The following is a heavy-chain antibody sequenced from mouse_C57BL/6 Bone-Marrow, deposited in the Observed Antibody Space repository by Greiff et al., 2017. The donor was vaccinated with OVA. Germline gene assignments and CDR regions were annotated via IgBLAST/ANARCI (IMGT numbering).Heavy chain of an antibody. D-gene: IGHD4-1*01. CDR1: GFSLTSYG. Sequence: QVQLQQSGPGLVQPSQSLSITCTVSGFSLTSYGVHWVRQSPGKGLEWLGVIWSGGSTDYNAAFISRRSISKDNSKSQVFFKMNSLQADDTAIYYCARKLGFDYWGQGTTLTVSS. CDR3: ARKLGFDY. CDR2: IWSGGST. V-gene: IGHV2-2*01. J-gene: IGHJ2*01.